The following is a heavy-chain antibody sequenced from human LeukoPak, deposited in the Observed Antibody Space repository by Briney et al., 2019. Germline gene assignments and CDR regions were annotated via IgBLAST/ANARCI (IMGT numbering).Heavy chain of an antibody. D-gene: IGHD6-19*01. Sequence: GGSLRLSCAASGFTYSSYGMHWVRQAPGKGLEWVAVISYDGSNKYYADSVKGRFTISRDNSKNTLYLQMNSLRAEDTAVYYCAKDREAIAVADYYFDYWGQGTLVTVSS. CDR3: AKDREAIAVADYYFDY. J-gene: IGHJ4*02. V-gene: IGHV3-30*18. CDR2: ISYDGSNK. CDR1: GFTYSSYG.